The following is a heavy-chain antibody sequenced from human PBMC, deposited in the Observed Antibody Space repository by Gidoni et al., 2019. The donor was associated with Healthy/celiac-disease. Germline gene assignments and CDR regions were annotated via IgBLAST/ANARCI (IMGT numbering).Heavy chain of an antibody. D-gene: IGHD3-16*02. CDR2: ISYDGSNK. CDR3: AKGSYYDYVWGSYRYGYFQH. CDR1: GFTFRRSG. J-gene: IGHJ1*01. V-gene: IGHV3-30*18. Sequence: QVQLVESGGGVVQPGRSLRLPCPASGFTFRRSGMHWARQAPGKGLEWVAVISYDGSNKYYADSVKGRFTISRDNSKNTLYLQMNSLRAEDTAVDYCAKGSYYDYVWGSYRYGYFQHWGQGTLVTVSS.